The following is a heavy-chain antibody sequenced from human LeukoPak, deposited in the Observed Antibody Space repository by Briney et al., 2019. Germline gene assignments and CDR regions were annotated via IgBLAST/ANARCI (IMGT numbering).Heavy chain of an antibody. CDR1: GGSFSGYY. V-gene: IGHV4-34*01. J-gene: IGHJ3*02. CDR2: INHSGST. CDR3: ARTTTPTTVTPNAFDI. Sequence: SETLSLTCAVYGGSFSGYYWSWIRQPPGKGLEWIGEINHSGSTIYNPSLKSRVTISVDTSKNQFSLKLSSVTAADTAVYYCARTTTPTTVTPNAFDIWGQGTMVTVSS. D-gene: IGHD4-17*01.